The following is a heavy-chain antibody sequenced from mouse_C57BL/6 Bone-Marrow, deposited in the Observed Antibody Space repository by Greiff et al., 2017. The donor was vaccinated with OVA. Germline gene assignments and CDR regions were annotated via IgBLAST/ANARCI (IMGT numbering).Heavy chain of an antibody. J-gene: IGHJ1*03. V-gene: IGHV7-1*01. CDR3: ARDADYGSSFPYWYFDV. D-gene: IGHD1-1*01. CDR2: SRNKANDYTT. Sequence: EVQVVESGGGLVQSGRSLRLSCATSGFTFSDFYMEWVRQAPGKGLEWIAASRNKANDYTTEDSASVKGRFIVSRNTSQSILYLQMNALSAEDTAIYYCARDADYGSSFPYWYFDVWGTGTTVTVSS. CDR1: GFTFSDFY.